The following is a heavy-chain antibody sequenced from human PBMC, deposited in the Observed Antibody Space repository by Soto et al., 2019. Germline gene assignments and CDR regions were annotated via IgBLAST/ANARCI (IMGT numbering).Heavy chain of an antibody. J-gene: IGHJ4*02. Sequence: EVQLVESGGGLVQPGGSLRLSCAASGFTVSSNYMSWVRQAPGKGLEWVSSIYSARSTYYADSVKGRFTIFRDNSQNTMDLQMNSLRGEDTAVYYCARDRCNGGRCYDIAYSGQGTLVIVSS. CDR1: GFTVSSNY. D-gene: IGHD2-15*01. V-gene: IGHV3-66*01. CDR2: IYSARST. CDR3: ARDRCNGGRCYDIAY.